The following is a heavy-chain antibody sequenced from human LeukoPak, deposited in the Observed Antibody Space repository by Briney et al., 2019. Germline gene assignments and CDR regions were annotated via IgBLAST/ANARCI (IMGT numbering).Heavy chain of an antibody. CDR3: AKYGGSPANYLDY. D-gene: IGHD1-26*01. V-gene: IGHV4-59*08. CDR1: GDSITAYY. Sequence: SETLSLTCTVSGDSITAYYWSWVRQPPGKGLEWIAFIHHTGSINYNLPLKSRVTISMDVSKSQFSLHVNSVTAADTAVYYCAKYGGSPANYLDYWGRGTLVTVSS. J-gene: IGHJ4*02. CDR2: IHHTGSI.